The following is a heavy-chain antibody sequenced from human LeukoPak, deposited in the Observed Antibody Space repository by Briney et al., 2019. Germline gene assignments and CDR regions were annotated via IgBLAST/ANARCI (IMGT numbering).Heavy chain of an antibody. CDR2: VYDSGST. CDR1: GGSISDYH. CDR3: TRADGGWSQFNY. J-gene: IGHJ4*02. Sequence: PSETLSLTCTVSGGSISDYHWSWIRQPPGKGLEWIGYVYDSGSTNYNPSLKSRVTIPVDASKNQFSLKLTSVTAADTAVYYCTRADGGWSQFNYWGQGILVTVSS. V-gene: IGHV4-59*01. D-gene: IGHD6-19*01.